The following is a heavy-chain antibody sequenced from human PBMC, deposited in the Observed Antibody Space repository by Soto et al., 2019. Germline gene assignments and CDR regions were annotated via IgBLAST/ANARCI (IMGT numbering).Heavy chain of an antibody. V-gene: IGHV1-2*02. J-gene: IGHJ6*02. CDR2: INPNSGGT. Sequence: ASVKVSCKASGYTFTGYYIHWVRQAPGQGLEWMGWINPNSGGTNYAQKLQGRVTMTTDTSTSTAYMELRSLRSDDTAVYYCARGYYYGSGRPTPGGMDVWGQGTTVTVSS. CDR3: ARGYYYGSGRPTPGGMDV. D-gene: IGHD3-10*01. CDR1: GYTFTGYY.